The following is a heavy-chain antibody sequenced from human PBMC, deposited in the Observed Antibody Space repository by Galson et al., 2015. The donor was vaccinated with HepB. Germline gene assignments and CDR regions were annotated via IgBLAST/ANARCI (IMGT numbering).Heavy chain of an antibody. CDR3: ARDSHRQRAAAGNYYYYGMDV. D-gene: IGHD6-13*01. J-gene: IGHJ6*02. CDR1: GGSISSGGYY. CDR2: IYYSGST. Sequence: LSLTCTVSGGSISSGGYYWSWIRQPPGKGLEWIGYIYYSGSTYYNPSLKSRVTISVDTSKDQFSLKLSSVTAADTAVYYCARDSHRQRAAAGNYYYYGMDVWGQGTTVTVSS. V-gene: IGHV4-31*03.